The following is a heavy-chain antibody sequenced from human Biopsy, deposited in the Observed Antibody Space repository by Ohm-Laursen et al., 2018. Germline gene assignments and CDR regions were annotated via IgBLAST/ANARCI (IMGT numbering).Heavy chain of an antibody. J-gene: IGHJ4*02. CDR2: VSPYNDKT. D-gene: IGHD2/OR15-2a*01. V-gene: IGHV1-18*01. Sequence: SVKVSCKASGYTFASYDISWVRQAPGQGLEWMGWVSPYNDKTSYPPKLQDRVTMTADTSTNTAHMELRSLRPDDTAVYYCARVFCTSTTCYGLLDNWGQGTVVTVSS. CDR1: GYTFASYD. CDR3: ARVFCTSTTCYGLLDN.